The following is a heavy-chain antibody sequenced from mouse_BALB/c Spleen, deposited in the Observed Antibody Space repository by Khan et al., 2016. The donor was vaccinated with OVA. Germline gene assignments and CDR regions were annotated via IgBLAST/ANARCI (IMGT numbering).Heavy chain of an antibody. J-gene: IGHJ3*01. CDR2: IYPGTGSI. CDR3: ARGGSSDEAWFAY. CDR1: GYIFTSYW. V-gene: IGHV1-76*01. Sequence: QVQLKESGAELVRPGASVKLSCKTSGYIFTSYWIHWVKQRSGQGLEWIARIYPGTGSIYYNEKFKGKATMTADKSSSTAYMQLSSLTSADAAVYVCARGGSSDEAWFAYWGQGTLVTVSA.